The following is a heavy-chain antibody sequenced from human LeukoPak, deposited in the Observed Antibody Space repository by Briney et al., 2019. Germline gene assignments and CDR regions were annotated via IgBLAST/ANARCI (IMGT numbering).Heavy chain of an antibody. Sequence: GGSLRLSCAASGFTVSSNEMSWVRQAPGKGLEWVSSISGGSTYYADSRKGRFTISRDNSQNTLYLQMNSLRAEDTAVYYCAREVVAEFDYWGQGTLVTVSS. CDR1: GFTVSSNE. CDR2: ISGGST. D-gene: IGHD2-15*01. CDR3: AREVVAEFDY. J-gene: IGHJ4*02. V-gene: IGHV3-38-3*01.